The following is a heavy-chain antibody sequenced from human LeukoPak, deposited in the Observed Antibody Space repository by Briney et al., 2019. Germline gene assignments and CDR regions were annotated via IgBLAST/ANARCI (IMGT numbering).Heavy chain of an antibody. CDR3: ARVQSRTYYDFWSGYPSAFDI. V-gene: IGHV4-30-4*08. Sequence: TASQTLSLTCTVSGGSISSGDYYWSWIRQPPGKGLEWIGYIYYSGSTYCNPSLKSRVTISVDTSKNQFSLKLSSVTAADTAVYYCARVQSRTYYDFWSGYPSAFDIWGQGTMVTVSS. CDR2: IYYSGST. D-gene: IGHD3-3*01. CDR1: GGSISSGDYY. J-gene: IGHJ3*02.